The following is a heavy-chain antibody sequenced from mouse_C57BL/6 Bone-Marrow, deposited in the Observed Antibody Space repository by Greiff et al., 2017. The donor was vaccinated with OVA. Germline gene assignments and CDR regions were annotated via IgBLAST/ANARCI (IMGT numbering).Heavy chain of an antibody. CDR2: IDPSDSYT. Sequence: QVQLQQPGAELVRPGTSVKLSCKASGYTFTSYWMHWVKQRPGQGLEWIGVIDPSDSYTNYNQKFKGKATLTVDTSSSTAYMQLSSLTSEDSAVYYCAREGLLRPRFAYWGQGTLVTVSA. V-gene: IGHV1-59*01. CDR1: GYTFTSYW. CDR3: AREGLLRPRFAY. D-gene: IGHD1-2*01. J-gene: IGHJ3*01.